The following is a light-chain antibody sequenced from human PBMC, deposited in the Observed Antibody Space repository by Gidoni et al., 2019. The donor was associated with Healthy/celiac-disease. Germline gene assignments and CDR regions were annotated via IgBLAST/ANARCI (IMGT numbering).Light chain of an antibody. J-gene: IGKJ1*01. V-gene: IGKV1-5*03. Sequence: DIQMTQSPSTLSASVGDRVTITCRASQSISSWLAWYQQKPGKAPKLLIYKASSLASGVPSRFSGSGSGTDFTLTISSLQPDDFATYYCQQYNSYSPLTFGQGTKVEIK. CDR3: QQYNSYSPLT. CDR2: KAS. CDR1: QSISSW.